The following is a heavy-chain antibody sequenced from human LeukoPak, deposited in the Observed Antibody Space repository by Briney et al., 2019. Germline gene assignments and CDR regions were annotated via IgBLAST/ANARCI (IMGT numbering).Heavy chain of an antibody. CDR2: IYSSGST. D-gene: IGHD6-19*01. V-gene: IGHV4-61*02. CDR3: ARDLLYSSGWYGGYYYYYYMDV. J-gene: IGHJ6*03. CDR1: GGSISRGSYY. Sequence: SETLSLTCTVSGGSISRGSYYWSWIRQPAGKGLEWIGRIYSSGSTNYNPSLKSRVTISVDTSKNQFSLKLSSVTAADTAVYYCARDLLYSSGWYGGYYYYYYMDVWGKGTTVTVSS.